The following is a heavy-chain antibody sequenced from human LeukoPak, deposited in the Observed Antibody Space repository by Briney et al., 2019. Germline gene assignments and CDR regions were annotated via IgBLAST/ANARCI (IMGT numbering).Heavy chain of an antibody. V-gene: IGHV4-31*03. CDR3: ARDNLAAGIWYYGMDV. CDR2: IYYSGST. D-gene: IGHD6-13*01. J-gene: IGHJ6*02. Sequence: SETLSLTCTVSGGSISSGGYYWSWIRQHPGKGLEWIGYIYYSGSTYYNPSLKSRVTISVDTSKNQFSLKLSSVTAADTAVYYCARDNLAAGIWYYGMDVWGQGTTVTVSS. CDR1: GGSISSGGYY.